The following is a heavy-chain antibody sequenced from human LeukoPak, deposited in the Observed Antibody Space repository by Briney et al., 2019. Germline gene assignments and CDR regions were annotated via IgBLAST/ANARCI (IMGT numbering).Heavy chain of an antibody. J-gene: IGHJ4*02. D-gene: IGHD6-19*01. CDR3: ARIALSAGTLSFDY. Sequence: SETLSLTRAVYGGSFSGYYWSWIRQPPGKGLEWIGEINHSGSTNYNPSLKSRVTISVDTSKNQFSLKLSSVTAADTAVYYCARIALSAGTLSFDYWGQGTLVTVSS. CDR2: INHSGST. CDR1: GGSFSGYY. V-gene: IGHV4-34*01.